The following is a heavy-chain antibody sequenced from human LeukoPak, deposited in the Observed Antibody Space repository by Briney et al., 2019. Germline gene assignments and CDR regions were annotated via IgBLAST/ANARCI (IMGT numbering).Heavy chain of an antibody. Sequence: EGSLRLSCAASGFTFDDYGMSWVRQAPGKGLEWVSGINWNGGSTGYADSVKGRFTISRDNAKNSLYLQMNSLRAEDTALYYCARNWFGEPMGYYFDYWGQGTLVTVSS. CDR3: ARNWFGEPMGYYFDY. D-gene: IGHD3-10*01. V-gene: IGHV3-20*04. J-gene: IGHJ4*02. CDR2: INWNGGST. CDR1: GFTFDDYG.